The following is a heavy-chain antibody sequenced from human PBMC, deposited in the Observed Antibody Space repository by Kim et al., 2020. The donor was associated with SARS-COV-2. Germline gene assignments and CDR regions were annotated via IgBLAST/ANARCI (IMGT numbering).Heavy chain of an antibody. J-gene: IGHJ2*01. Sequence: SETLSLTCTVSGGSISSDYWCWIRQPPPEGLEWFGGVYFNSSATNYPSPHHRLTISLQANTNQYSLMLSSVTAAATAAEYFARDPSGDAFDCGY. CDR1: GGSISSDY. V-gene: IGHV4-59*01. CDR3: ARDPSGDAFDCGY. D-gene: IGHD2-21*01. CDR2: VYFNSSA.